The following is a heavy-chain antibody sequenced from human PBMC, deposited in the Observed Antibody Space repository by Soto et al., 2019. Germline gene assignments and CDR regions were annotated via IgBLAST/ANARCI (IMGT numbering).Heavy chain of an antibody. CDR1: GRSFSGYY. J-gene: IGHJ4*02. V-gene: IGHV4-34*01. CDR3: ARRQIRSQRGYSGYNFDY. D-gene: IGHD5-12*01. CDR2: INHSGST. Sequence: SETLSLTCAVYGRSFSGYYWSWIRQPPGKGLEWIGEINHSGSTNYNPSLKSRVTISVDTSKNQFSLKLSSVTAADTAVYYCARRQIRSQRGYSGYNFDYWGQGTLVTVSS.